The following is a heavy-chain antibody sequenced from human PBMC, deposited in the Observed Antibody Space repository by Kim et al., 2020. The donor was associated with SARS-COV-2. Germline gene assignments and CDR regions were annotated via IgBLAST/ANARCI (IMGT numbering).Heavy chain of an antibody. CDR3: ARGLRTQPRCLDP. Sequence: GGSLRLSCAASGFTFSSYSMNWVRQAPGKGLEWVSSISSSSSYIYYADSVKGRFTISRDNAKNSLYLQMNSLRAEDTAVYYCARGLRTQPRCLDPWGQGTLVTVSS. D-gene: IGHD4-17*01. CDR2: ISSSSSYI. J-gene: IGHJ5*02. V-gene: IGHV3-21*01. CDR1: GFTFSSYS.